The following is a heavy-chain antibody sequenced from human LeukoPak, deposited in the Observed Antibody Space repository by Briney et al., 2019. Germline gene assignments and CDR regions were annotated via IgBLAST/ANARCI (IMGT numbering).Heavy chain of an antibody. J-gene: IGHJ4*02. D-gene: IGHD1-26*01. CDR1: GYTFTGYY. V-gene: IGHV1-2*02. CDR3: ARDKSRGSYRFDY. CDR2: INPNTGGT. Sequence: ASVKVSCKASGYTFTGYYMHWVRQAPGQGLQWMGWINPNTGGTNYAQKFQGRVTMTRDTSISTAYMELSRLRSDDTAVYYCARDKSRGSYRFDYWGQGALVTVSS.